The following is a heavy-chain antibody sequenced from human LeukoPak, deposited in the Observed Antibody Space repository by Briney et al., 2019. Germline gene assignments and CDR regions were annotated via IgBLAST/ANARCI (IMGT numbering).Heavy chain of an antibody. V-gene: IGHV2-5*01. CDR3: AHRLQVSIGELLGDWHKFDP. J-gene: IGHJ5*02. CDR1: GFSLSTSGVG. D-gene: IGHD3-10*01. Sequence: SGPTLVKPTQTLTLTCTFSGFSLSTSGVGVGWIRQPPGKALEWLALIYWNDDKRYSPSLKSRLTITKDTSKNQVVLTMTNMDPVDTATYYCAHRLQVSIGELLGDWHKFDPWGQGTLVTVSS. CDR2: IYWNDDK.